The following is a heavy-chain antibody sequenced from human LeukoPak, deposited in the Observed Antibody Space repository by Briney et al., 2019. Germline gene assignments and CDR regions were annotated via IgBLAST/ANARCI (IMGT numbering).Heavy chain of an antibody. V-gene: IGHV4-59*01. Sequence: SETLSLTCTVSGGSISSYYWSWIRQPPGKGLEWIGYIYYSGSTNYNPSLKSRVTISVDTSKNQFSLKPSSVTAADTAVYYCARGGIVVVPAADWFDPWGQGTLVTVSS. J-gene: IGHJ5*02. CDR2: IYYSGST. CDR1: GGSISSYY. CDR3: ARGGIVVVPAADWFDP. D-gene: IGHD2-2*01.